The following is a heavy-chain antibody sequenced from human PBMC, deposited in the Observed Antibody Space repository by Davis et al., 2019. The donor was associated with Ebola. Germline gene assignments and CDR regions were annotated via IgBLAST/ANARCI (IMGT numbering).Heavy chain of an antibody. CDR1: GFTLPNYA. CDR3: ARATFGYNSGWYADY. CDR2: VHGGNGNT. J-gene: IGHJ4*02. Sequence: ASVKVSCKASGFTLPNYAIHWVRQAPGHRLEWMGWVHGGNGNTKYSQRFQGRVTITTDTSASTAYLDLSSLRSDDTAVFYCARATFGYNSGWYADYWGQGTLVTVSS. D-gene: IGHD6-19*01. V-gene: IGHV1-3*01.